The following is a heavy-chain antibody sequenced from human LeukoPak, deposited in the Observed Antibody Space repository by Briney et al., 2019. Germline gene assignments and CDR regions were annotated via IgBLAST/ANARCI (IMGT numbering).Heavy chain of an antibody. CDR2: IIPILGIA. CDR3: ARFSSGTGVDV. V-gene: IGHV1-69*02. J-gene: IGHJ6*02. CDR1: GGTFSSYT. D-gene: IGHD6-19*01. Sequence: SVKVSCKASGGTFSSYTISWVRQAPGQGLEWMGRIIPILGIANYAQKFQGRVTITADKSTSTAYMELSSLISEDTAVYYCARFSSGTGVDVWGQGTTVTVSS.